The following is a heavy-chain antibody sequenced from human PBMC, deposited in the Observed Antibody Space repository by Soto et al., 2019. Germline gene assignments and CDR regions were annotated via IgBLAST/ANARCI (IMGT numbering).Heavy chain of an antibody. J-gene: IGHJ5*02. CDR3: ARGIAANWFDP. CDR2: IIPIFGTA. D-gene: IGHD6-13*01. V-gene: IGHV1-69*13. CDR1: GGPFSSYA. Sequence: ASLKVSCKSSGGPFSSYAISWVRQAPGQGLEWMGGIIPIFGTANYAQKFQGRVTITADESTSTAYMELSSLRSEDTAVYYCARGIAANWFDPWGQGTLVTVSS.